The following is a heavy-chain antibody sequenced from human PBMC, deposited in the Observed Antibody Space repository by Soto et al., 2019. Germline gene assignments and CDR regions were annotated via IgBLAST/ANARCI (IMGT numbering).Heavy chain of an antibody. J-gene: IGHJ3*01. D-gene: IGHD1-7*01. V-gene: IGHV4-31*03. CDR2: ISYIGST. CDR3: ARWELRIRTAFDL. Sequence: QVQLQELDPGLVKPSQTLSLTCTVSCGSVSSGAYYWSWIRQHPGKGLEWIGYISYIGSTYYNPSLKSRVTISVDTSKNHFSLKLSYVTAADTAVYSCARWELRIRTAFDLWGQGTKVTVSS. CDR1: CGSVSSGAYY.